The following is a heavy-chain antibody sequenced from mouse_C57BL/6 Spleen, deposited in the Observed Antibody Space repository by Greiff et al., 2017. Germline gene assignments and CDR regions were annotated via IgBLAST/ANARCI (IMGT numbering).Heavy chain of an antibody. CDR2: INPSNGGT. J-gene: IGHJ1*03. V-gene: IGHV1-53*01. Sequence: QVQLQQPGTELVKPGASVKLSCKASGYTFTSYWMHWVKQRPGQGLEWIGNINPSNGGTNYNEKFKSKATLTVDKSSSTAYMQLSSLTSEDSAVYYCARADGYYVGWYCDVWGTGTTVTVSS. D-gene: IGHD2-3*01. CDR3: ARADGYYVGWYCDV. CDR1: GYTFTSYW.